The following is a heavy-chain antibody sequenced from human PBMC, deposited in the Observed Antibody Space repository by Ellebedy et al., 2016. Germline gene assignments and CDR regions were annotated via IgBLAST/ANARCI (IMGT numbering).Heavy chain of an antibody. Sequence: GGSLRLSXVASGFTFGNFFMSWVRQAPGGGLEWISTISGGGDTTVSADSVKGRFIISRDNSANRLYLQMNSLRPDDTALYYCRQGHYSHYWGQGTLVTVSS. J-gene: IGHJ4*02. V-gene: IGHV3-23*01. CDR3: RQGHYSHY. CDR2: ISGGGDTT. CDR1: GFTFGNFF.